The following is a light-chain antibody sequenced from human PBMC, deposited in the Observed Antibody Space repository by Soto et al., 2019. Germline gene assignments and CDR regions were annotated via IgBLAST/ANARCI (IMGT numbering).Light chain of an antibody. CDR1: QGIRDD. CDR2: AAS. J-gene: IGKJ2*01. CDR3: QQYDTYYT. V-gene: IGKV1-17*01. Sequence: DIQLTQSPSSLSASVGDRVTITCRASQGIRDDLGWYQQKAGEAPKRLIYAASSLHSGVPSRFSGSGSGTEFTLTINGLQPGDFATYYCQQYDTYYTFGQGTKVDIK.